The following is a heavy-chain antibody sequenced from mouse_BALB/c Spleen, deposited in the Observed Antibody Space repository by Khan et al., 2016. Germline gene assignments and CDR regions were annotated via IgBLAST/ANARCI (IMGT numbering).Heavy chain of an antibody. Sequence: EVQLQESGPGLVRPSQSLSLTCTVTGYSITSDYAWNWIRQFPGNRLEWMGYISFSGGTRYNPSLKSRISITRDLSKNQFFLQLNSVTTENTATYSCVRRTYYVGRYYFDYWGRGTTLTVSS. CDR1: GYSITSDYA. CDR3: VRRTYYVGRYYFDY. J-gene: IGHJ2*01. V-gene: IGHV3-2*02. CDR2: ISFSGGT. D-gene: IGHD1-1*02.